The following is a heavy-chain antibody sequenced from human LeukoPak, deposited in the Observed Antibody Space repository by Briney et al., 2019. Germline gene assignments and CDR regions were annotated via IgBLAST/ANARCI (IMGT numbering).Heavy chain of an antibody. CDR3: ARDSDHRAFDF. V-gene: IGHV3-74*01. CDR1: GFTLSDYW. J-gene: IGHJ3*01. CDR2: INPDGSST. Sequence: GGSLRLSCAASGFTLSDYWMHWVRQGPGKGLVWVSRINPDGSSTNDADFVKGRFTISRDNAKNTLYLQVNRLRAEGTAVYYCARDSDHRAFDFWGQGTMVTVSS. D-gene: IGHD1-26*01.